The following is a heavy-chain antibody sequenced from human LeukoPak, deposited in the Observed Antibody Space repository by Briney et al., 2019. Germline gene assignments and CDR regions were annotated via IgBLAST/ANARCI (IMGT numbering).Heavy chain of an antibody. CDR1: GFTFSDYY. Sequence: PGGPLRLSCAASGFTFSDYYMSWIRQAPEKGLEWVSYISSSGSTIYYADSVKGRFTISRDNAKNSLFLQMNSLRAEDTAVYYCARRAYSSGWYFFDYWGQGTLVTVSS. CDR2: ISSSGSTI. V-gene: IGHV3-11*01. D-gene: IGHD6-19*01. J-gene: IGHJ4*02. CDR3: ARRAYSSGWYFFDY.